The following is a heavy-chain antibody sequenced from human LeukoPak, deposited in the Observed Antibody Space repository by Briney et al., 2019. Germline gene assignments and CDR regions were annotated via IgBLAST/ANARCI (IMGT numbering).Heavy chain of an antibody. CDR2: IKQDGSEK. CDR1: GCTFSSYW. J-gene: IGHJ4*02. D-gene: IGHD2/OR15-2a*01. Sequence: PGGSLRLSCAASGCTFSSYWMSWVRQAPGKGLEWVANIKQDGSEKYYVDSAKGRFTISRDNAKNSLYLQMNSLRAEDTAVYYCARDLWGPTDYWGQGTLVTVSS. V-gene: IGHV3-7*01. CDR3: ARDLWGPTDY.